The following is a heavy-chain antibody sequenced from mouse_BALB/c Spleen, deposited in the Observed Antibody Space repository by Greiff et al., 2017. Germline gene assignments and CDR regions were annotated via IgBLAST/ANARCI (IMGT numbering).Heavy chain of an antibody. J-gene: IGHJ4*01. CDR1: GYSITSGYY. D-gene: IGHD2-1*01. V-gene: IGHV3-6*02. Sequence: VQLKESGPGLVKPSQSLSLTCSVTGYSITSGYYWNWIRQFPGNKLEWMGYISYDGSNNYNPSLKNRISITRDTSKNQFFLKLNSVTTEDTATYYCARVGNYHYAMDYWGQGTSVTVSS. CDR3: ARVGNYHYAMDY. CDR2: ISYDGSN.